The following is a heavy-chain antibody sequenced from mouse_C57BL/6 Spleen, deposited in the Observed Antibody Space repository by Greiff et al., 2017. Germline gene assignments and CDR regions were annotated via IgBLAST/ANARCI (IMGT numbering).Heavy chain of an antibody. J-gene: IGHJ2*01. CDR3: ARNDYEWLYYFDY. Sequence: VQLQQSGPELVKPGASVKISCKASGYAFSSSWMNWVKQRPGKGREWIGRIYPGDGDTNYNEKFKGKATLTADKSSSTAYMELRSLTSEDSAVYFCARNDYEWLYYFDYWGQGTTLTVSS. V-gene: IGHV1-82*01. CDR1: GYAFSSSW. D-gene: IGHD2-4*01. CDR2: IYPGDGDT.